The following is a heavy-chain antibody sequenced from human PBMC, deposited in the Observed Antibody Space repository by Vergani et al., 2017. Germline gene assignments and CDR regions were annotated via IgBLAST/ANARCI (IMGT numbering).Heavy chain of an antibody. J-gene: IGHJ6*02. V-gene: IGHV3-23*01. D-gene: IGHD3-3*01. CDR3: SRAALRDGVPYYYYGMDV. CDR2: ISGSGGST. Sequence: EEQLLESGGGLVQPGGSLRLSCAASGFTFSSYAMSWVRQAPGKGLEWVSGISGSGGSTDYADSVKGRFTISRDNSKNTLYLQMNSLRAEDTAIYYCSRAALRDGVPYYYYGMDVWGQGTTVTVSS. CDR1: GFTFSSYA.